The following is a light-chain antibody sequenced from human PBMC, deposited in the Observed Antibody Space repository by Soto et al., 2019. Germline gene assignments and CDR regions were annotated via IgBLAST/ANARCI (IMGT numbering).Light chain of an antibody. CDR2: ANN. CDR1: SSNIGSNT. CDR3: AAWDDSLNGYV. V-gene: IGLV1-44*01. J-gene: IGLJ1*01. Sequence: QSVLTQPPSASGTPGQRVTISCSGSSSNIGSNTVNWYQQLPGTAHKLLIHANNQRPSGVPDRFSGSKSGTSASLAISWLQSEEADYYCAAWDDSLNGYVFGTGTKLTVL.